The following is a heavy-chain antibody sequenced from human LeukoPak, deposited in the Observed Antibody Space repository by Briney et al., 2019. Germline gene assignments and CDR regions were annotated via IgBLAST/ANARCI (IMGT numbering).Heavy chain of an antibody. Sequence: SETLSLTCTVSGASISINGYYWGWIRQPPGKGLEWIGSIYYSGSTYYSPSLKSRVAISVDTSKNQFSLKLSSVTAADTAMYYCARAAAAGTLGFGYWGQGTLVTVSS. D-gene: IGHD6-13*01. CDR1: GASISINGYY. V-gene: IGHV4-39*07. CDR2: IYYSGST. J-gene: IGHJ4*02. CDR3: ARAAAAGTLGFGY.